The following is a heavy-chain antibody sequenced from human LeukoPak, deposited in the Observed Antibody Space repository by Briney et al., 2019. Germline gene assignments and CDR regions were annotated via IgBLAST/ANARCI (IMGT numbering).Heavy chain of an antibody. CDR1: GGSISSYY. V-gene: IGHV4-59*01. D-gene: IGHD5-18*01. J-gene: IGHJ5*02. Sequence: SETLSLTCTVSGGSISSYYWSWIRQPPGKGLEWIGYIYYSGSTNYNPSLRSRVTISVDTSKNQFSLKLSLVTAADTAVYYCARGGIQLWSNNWVDPWGQGILVTVSS. CDR2: IYYSGST. CDR3: ARGGIQLWSNNWVDP.